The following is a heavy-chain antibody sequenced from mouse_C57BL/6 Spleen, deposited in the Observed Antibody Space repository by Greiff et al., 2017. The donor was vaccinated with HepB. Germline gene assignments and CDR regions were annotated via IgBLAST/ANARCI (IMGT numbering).Heavy chain of an antibody. CDR2: IDPANGNT. CDR1: GFNIKNTY. V-gene: IGHV14-3*01. CDR3: ARSGDRYYGISSFYAMDY. D-gene: IGHD1-1*01. Sequence: VQLQQSVAELVRPGASVKLSCTASGFNIKNTYMHWVKQRPEQGLEWIGRIDPANGNTKYAPKFQGKATITADTSSNTAYLQLSSLTSEDTAIYYCARSGDRYYGISSFYAMDYWGQGTSVTVSS. J-gene: IGHJ4*01.